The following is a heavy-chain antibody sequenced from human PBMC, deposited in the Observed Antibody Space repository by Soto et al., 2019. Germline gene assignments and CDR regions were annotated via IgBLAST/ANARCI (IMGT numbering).Heavy chain of an antibody. CDR3: ARDRVVVTAIQYFQH. J-gene: IGHJ1*01. CDR2: ISYDGSNK. V-gene: IGHV3-30-3*01. CDR1: GFTFSSYA. Sequence: GGSLRLSCAASGFTFSSYAMHWVRQAPGKGLEWVAVISYDGSNKYYADSVKGRFTISRDNSKNTLYLQMNSLRAEDTAVYYCARDRVVVTAIQYFQHWGHGTLVTVSS. D-gene: IGHD2-21*02.